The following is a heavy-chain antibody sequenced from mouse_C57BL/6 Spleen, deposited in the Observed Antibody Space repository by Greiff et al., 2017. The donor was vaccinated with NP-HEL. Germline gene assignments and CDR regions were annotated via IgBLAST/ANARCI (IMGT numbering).Heavy chain of an antibody. CDR3: TTPGAMDY. CDR1: GFNIKDDY. Sequence: VQLQQSGAELVRPGASVKLSCTASGFNIKDDYMHWVKQRPEQGLEWIGWIDPENGDTEYASKFQGTATITADTSSNTAYLQLSSLTSEDTAVYYCTTPGAMDYWGQGTSVTVSS. CDR2: IDPENGDT. V-gene: IGHV14-4*01. J-gene: IGHJ4*01.